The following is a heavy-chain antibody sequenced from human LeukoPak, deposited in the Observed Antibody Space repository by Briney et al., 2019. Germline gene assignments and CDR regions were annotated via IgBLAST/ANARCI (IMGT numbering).Heavy chain of an antibody. V-gene: IGHV1-18*01. CDR3: ALYAVVEQQLVLDY. CDR2: ISAYNGNT. CDR1: GYTFITYG. Sequence: ASVKVSCKASGYTFITYGISWVRQAPGQGLEWMGWISAYNGNTNYARNFQGRVTMTTDTSTTTAYMELRSLRSDDTAVYYCALYAVVEQQLVLDYWGQGTLVTVSS. J-gene: IGHJ4*02. D-gene: IGHD6-13*01.